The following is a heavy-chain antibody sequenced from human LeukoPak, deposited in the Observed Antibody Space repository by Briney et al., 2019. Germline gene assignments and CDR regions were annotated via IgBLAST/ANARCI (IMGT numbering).Heavy chain of an antibody. CDR1: GFTFSSYA. CDR3: AALVRPSFDY. J-gene: IGHJ4*02. Sequence: GGSLRLSCAASGFTFSSYAMSWVRQAPGKGLEWVSAISGSGGSTYYADSVKGRFTISRDNSKNTPYLQMNSLRAEGTAVYYCAALVRPSFDYWGQGTLVTVSS. CDR2: ISGSGGST. V-gene: IGHV3-23*01.